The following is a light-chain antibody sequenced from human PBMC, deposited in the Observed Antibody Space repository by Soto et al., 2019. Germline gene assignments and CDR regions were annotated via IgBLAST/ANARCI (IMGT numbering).Light chain of an antibody. Sequence: QSALTQPRSVSGSPGQSVTISCTGTSSDVGGYNYVSWYQQHPGKAPQLMISDVSKRPSGVPDRFSGSKSGNTAALTISWIQAEDEADYYCCSYAGSPYVFGPGTKLTVL. J-gene: IGLJ1*01. CDR3: CSYAGSPYV. CDR2: DVS. CDR1: SSDVGGYNY. V-gene: IGLV2-11*01.